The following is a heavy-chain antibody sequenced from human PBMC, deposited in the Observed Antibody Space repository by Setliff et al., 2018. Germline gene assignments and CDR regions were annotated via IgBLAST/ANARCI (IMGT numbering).Heavy chain of an antibody. D-gene: IGHD5-18*01. CDR2: IYHSGST. CDR3: AGGRRYDY. CDR1: GYSISSGYY. V-gene: IGHV4-38-2*01. J-gene: IGHJ4*02. Sequence: SETLSLTCAVSGYSISSGYYWGWIRQPPGKGLEWIGSIYHSGSTCYNPSLKSRVTISVDTSKNQFSLKLSSVTAADTAVYYCAGGRRYDYWGQGTLVTVSS.